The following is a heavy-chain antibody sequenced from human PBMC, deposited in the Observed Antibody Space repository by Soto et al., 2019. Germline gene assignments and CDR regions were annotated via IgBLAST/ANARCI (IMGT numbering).Heavy chain of an antibody. Sequence: EVQLLESGGGLVQPGGSLRLSCAASGFTFSIYAMSWVRQAPGKGLEWVSAIVGSGDSTYYADSVKGRFTISRDNSKNTLYLQMNSLRADDTAVYYCAKVLGVLPAASAWDPWGQGTLVTVSS. CDR3: AKVLGVLPAASAWDP. D-gene: IGHD2-2*01. CDR1: GFTFSIYA. CDR2: IVGSGDST. J-gene: IGHJ5*02. V-gene: IGHV3-23*01.